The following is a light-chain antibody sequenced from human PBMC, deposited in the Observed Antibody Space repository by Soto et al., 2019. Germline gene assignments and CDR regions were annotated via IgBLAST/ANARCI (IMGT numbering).Light chain of an antibody. CDR1: SSDVGSYNL. CDR2: EGS. J-gene: IGLJ2*01. Sequence: QSALTQPASVSGSPRQSITISCTGTSSDVGSYNLVSWYQQHPGKAPKLMIYEGSKRPSGVSNRFSGSKSGNTASLTISGLQDEDEADYYCCSYAGSSTFGVVFGGGTKLTVL. CDR3: CSYAGSSTFGVV. V-gene: IGLV2-23*03.